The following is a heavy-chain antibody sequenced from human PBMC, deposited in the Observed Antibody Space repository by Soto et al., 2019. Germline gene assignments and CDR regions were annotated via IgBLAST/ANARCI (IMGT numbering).Heavy chain of an antibody. CDR2: ISSSSSTI. CDR3: AREIGRLVAGALDY. CDR1: GFTFSSYS. D-gene: IGHD6-19*01. J-gene: IGHJ4*02. Sequence: GGSLRLSCAASGFTFSSYSMNWVRQAPGKGLEWVSYISSSSSTIYYADSVKGRFTISRDNAKNSLYLQMNSLRAEDTAVYYCAREIGRLVAGALDYWGQGTLVTVSS. V-gene: IGHV3-48*01.